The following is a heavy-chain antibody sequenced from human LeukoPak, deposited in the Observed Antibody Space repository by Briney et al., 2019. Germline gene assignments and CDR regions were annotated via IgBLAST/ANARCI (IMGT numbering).Heavy chain of an antibody. V-gene: IGHV3-21*01. J-gene: IGHJ4*02. CDR2: ISSSSSYM. D-gene: IGHD3-3*01. CDR3: ARVAYDFWSGYRGNPDY. CDR1: GFTFSSYI. Sequence: GGSLRLSCAASGFTFSSYIMNWVRQAPGKGLEWVSSISSSSSYMYYADSVKGRFTISRDNAKNSLYLQMNSLRAEDTAVYYCARVAYDFWSGYRGNPDYWGQGTLVTVSS.